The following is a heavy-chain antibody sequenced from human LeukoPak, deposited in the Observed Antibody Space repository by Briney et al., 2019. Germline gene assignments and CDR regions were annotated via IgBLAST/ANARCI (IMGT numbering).Heavy chain of an antibody. J-gene: IGHJ4*02. D-gene: IGHD6-6*01. CDR1: GGSISSGSYS. CDR2: IYHSGST. Sequence: SEALSLTCAVSGGSISSGSYSWSWIRQPPGKGLEWIGYIYHSGSTYYNPSLKSRVTISVDRSKNQFSLNLSSVTAADTAVYYCARLSIASRVRIFDYWGQGTLVTVSS. CDR3: ARLSIASRVRIFDY. V-gene: IGHV4-30-2*01.